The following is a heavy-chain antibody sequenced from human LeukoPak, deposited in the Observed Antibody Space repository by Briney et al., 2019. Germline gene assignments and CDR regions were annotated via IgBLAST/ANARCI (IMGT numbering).Heavy chain of an antibody. CDR3: AKDDAWLQYND. J-gene: IGHJ4*02. Sequence: GVSLRLSCAASGFTFNIYNMNWVRQAPGKGLEWVSGISPSGDIKYYVDSVKGRFTVSRDNSKNTLYLQINSLRDEDTAVYYCAKDDAWLQYNDWGQGTLVTVSS. V-gene: IGHV3-23*01. D-gene: IGHD5-24*01. CDR2: ISPSGDIK. CDR1: GFTFNIYN.